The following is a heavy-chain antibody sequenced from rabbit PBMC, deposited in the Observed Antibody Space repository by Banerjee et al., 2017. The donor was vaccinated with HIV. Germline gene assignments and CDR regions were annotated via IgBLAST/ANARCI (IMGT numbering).Heavy chain of an antibody. V-gene: IGHV1S45*01. Sequence: QEQLVESGGGLVQPEGSLTLTCKVSGFSLSNNYVMCWVRQAPGKGLEWIGCIVTGLDNTYYANWAKGRFTISKTSSTTVTLQMTSLTAADTATYFCARRTYGYAGYWDLWGQGTLVTVS. J-gene: IGHJ4*01. D-gene: IGHD6-1*01. CDR3: ARRTYGYAGYWDL. CDR1: GFSLSNNYV. CDR2: IVTGLDNT.